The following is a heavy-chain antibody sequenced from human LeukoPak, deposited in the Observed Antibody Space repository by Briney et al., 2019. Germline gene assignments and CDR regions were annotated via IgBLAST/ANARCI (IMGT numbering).Heavy chain of an antibody. V-gene: IGHV3-21*04. J-gene: IGHJ4*02. D-gene: IGHD1-26*01. Sequence: GGSLRLSCAASAFSLNAYNMNWVRQAPGKGLEWVSSISYTRTYIYYADSVKGRFTISRDNAQNSLYLQMNSLRAEDTAIYYCVRDRGTYRPIDYWGQGTLVTVSS. CDR1: AFSLNAYN. CDR2: ISYTRTYI. CDR3: VRDRGTYRPIDY.